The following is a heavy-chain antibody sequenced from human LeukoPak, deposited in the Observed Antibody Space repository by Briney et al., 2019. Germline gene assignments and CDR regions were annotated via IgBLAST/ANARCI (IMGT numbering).Heavy chain of an antibody. CDR1: GGTFGSYA. CDR3: ARDSYDFWSGYPHTNWFDP. CDR2: IIPIFGTA. V-gene: IGHV1-69*01. D-gene: IGHD3-3*01. Sequence: SVKVSCKASGGTFGSYAISWVRQAPGQGLEWMGGIIPIFGTANYAQKFQGRVTITADESTSTAYMELSSLRSEDTAVYYCARDSYDFWSGYPHTNWFDPWGQGTLVTVSS. J-gene: IGHJ5*02.